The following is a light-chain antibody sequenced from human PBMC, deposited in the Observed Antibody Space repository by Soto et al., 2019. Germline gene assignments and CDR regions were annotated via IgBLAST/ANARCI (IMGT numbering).Light chain of an antibody. CDR2: ATS. CDR3: HHNYTSPCT. Sequence: AIRMTQSPSSLSASTGDRVTITCRASQGISSYLAWFQQKPGRPPHRLMSATSTLQSAAPSSFSGSGSGTDITLTISCLQPEDVATYYCHHNYTSPCTFGQGTKVDIK. CDR1: QGISSY. V-gene: IGKV1-8*01. J-gene: IGKJ1*01.